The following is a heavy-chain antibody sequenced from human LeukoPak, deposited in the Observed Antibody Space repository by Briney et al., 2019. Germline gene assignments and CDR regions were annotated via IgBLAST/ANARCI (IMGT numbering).Heavy chain of an antibody. V-gene: IGHV3-74*01. Sequence: HPGGSLRLSCAASGFTFSDYYMSWVRQAPGKGLVWVSRIKSDGSTTNYADSVKGRFTISRDNAENTLYLQMNSLRVEDTAVYYCTRRVSTTRWFDPWGQGTLVTVSS. J-gene: IGHJ5*02. D-gene: IGHD2-15*01. CDR2: IKSDGSTT. CDR3: TRRVSTTRWFDP. CDR1: GFTFSDYY.